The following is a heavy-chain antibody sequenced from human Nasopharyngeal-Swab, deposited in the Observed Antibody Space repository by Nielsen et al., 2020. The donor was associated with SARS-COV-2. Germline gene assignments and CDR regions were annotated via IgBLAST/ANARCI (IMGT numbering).Heavy chain of an antibody. V-gene: IGHV3-7*03. CDR3: ARDQIGTTMIREVLKRYYYGMDV. CDR1: GFTFSSYW. J-gene: IGHJ6*02. CDR2: IKHDGRQK. D-gene: IGHD3-10*01. Sequence: GGSLRLSCAASGFTFSSYWMTWVRQAPGKGLEWVANIKHDGRQKYYVDSVKGRFSISRDNGKNSLDLQMNSLGVDDTAVYYCARDQIGTTMIREVLKRYYYGMDVWGQGTTVTVSS.